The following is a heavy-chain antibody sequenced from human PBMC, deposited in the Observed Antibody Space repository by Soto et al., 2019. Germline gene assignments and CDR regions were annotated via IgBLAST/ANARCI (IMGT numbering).Heavy chain of an antibody. CDR2: IYYSGST. CDR3: ATSYYNFWSGYYLAYFDY. Sequence: SETLSLTCTVSGGSISSYYWSWIRQPPGKGLEWIGYIYYSGSTNYNPSVKSRVTISVDTYKKQFSLKLSSVTAADTAVYYCATSYYNFWSGYYLAYFDYWGQGTLVTVSS. CDR1: GGSISSYY. J-gene: IGHJ4*02. V-gene: IGHV4-59*12. D-gene: IGHD3-3*01.